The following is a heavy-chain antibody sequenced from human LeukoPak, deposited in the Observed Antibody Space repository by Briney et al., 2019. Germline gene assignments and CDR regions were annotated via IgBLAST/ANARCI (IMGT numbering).Heavy chain of an antibody. CDR1: GFTFSDYY. D-gene: IGHD3-22*01. Sequence: GGSLRLSCAASGFTFSDYYMSWIRQAPGKGLEWVSYISSSGSTIYYADSVKGRFTISRDNAKNSLYLQMNSLRDEDTAVYYCASPYYYDSSGPSSWFDPWGQGTLVTVSS. CDR2: ISSSGSTI. V-gene: IGHV3-11*04. CDR3: ASPYYYDSSGPSSWFDP. J-gene: IGHJ5*02.